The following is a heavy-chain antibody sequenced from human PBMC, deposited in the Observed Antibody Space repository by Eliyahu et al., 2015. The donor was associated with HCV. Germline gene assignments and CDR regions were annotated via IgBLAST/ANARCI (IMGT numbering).Heavy chain of an antibody. CDR3: ATEYCTSASCSLDS. J-gene: IGHJ4*02. D-gene: IGHD2-2*01. CDR2: ISPSGATI. V-gene: IGHV3-11*01. Sequence: ASGFTFSDSYMNWIRQTPGKGLEWVSYISPSGATIYYADSVKGRFTVSRDNAKNSLSLQLSSLRAEDAAIYYCATEYCTSASCSLDSWGQGTLVSVSS. CDR1: GFTFSDSY.